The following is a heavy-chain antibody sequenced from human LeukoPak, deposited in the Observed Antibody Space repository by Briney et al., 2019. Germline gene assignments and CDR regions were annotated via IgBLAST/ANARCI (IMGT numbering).Heavy chain of an antibody. D-gene: IGHD2-8*01. V-gene: IGHV1-2*02. Sequence: ASVKVSCKASVYTFIDYYIHWVRQAPGQRPEWLGWINPLNGDTHHVERFQGRVTMPRVTSISTAYMEVSGLTSDDTAIYFCARDRITKTRGNYGMDVWGQRTTVTVSS. CDR3: ARDRITKTRGNYGMDV. CDR1: VYTFIDYY. J-gene: IGHJ6*02. CDR2: INPLNGDT.